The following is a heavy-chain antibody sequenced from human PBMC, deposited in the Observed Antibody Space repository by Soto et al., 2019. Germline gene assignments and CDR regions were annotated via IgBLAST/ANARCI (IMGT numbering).Heavy chain of an antibody. D-gene: IGHD3-9*01. V-gene: IGHV1-3*01. CDR1: GYTFTSYA. J-gene: IGHJ3*02. Sequence: GASVKVSCKASGYTFTSYAMHWVRQAPGQRLEWMGWINAGNGNTKYSQKFQGRVTMTRDTSTSTVYMELSSLRSEDTAVYYCARDDGRVLRYFDWPPDDAFDIWGQGTMVPVSS. CDR2: INAGNGNT. CDR3: ARDDGRVLRYFDWPPDDAFDI.